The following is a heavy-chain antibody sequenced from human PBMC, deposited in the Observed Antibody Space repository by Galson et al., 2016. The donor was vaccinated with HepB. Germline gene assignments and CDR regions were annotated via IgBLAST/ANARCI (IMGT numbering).Heavy chain of an antibody. CDR1: GFTFSSYE. Sequence: SLRLSCAASGFTFSSYEMNWVRQAPGKRLEWVGVIWYDGSRKLFADSVKGRFTITRDNSKNTVFLQMTSLRAEDTAVYYCARDGTPLTIYGTAKGGMDVWGRGTTVTVSA. D-gene: IGHD1-7*01. CDR2: IWYDGSRK. J-gene: IGHJ6*04. V-gene: IGHV3-33*08. CDR3: ARDGTPLTIYGTAKGGMDV.